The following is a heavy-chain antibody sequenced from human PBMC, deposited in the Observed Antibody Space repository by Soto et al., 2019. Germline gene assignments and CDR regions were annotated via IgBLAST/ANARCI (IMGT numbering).Heavy chain of an antibody. V-gene: IGHV3-30-3*01. CDR3: ARAGGLLVDY. CDR2: KTYDGSNK. J-gene: IGHJ4*02. D-gene: IGHD1-26*01. CDR1: GFMFSSYA. Sequence: QVQLVESGGGVVQPGRSLRLSCAASGFMFSSYAMHWVRQAPGKGLEWVAVKTYDGSNKYYADSVKGRFTISRDNSKNTLYLQMNRLRAEDTDVYYCARAGGLLVDYWSQGTMVTVSS.